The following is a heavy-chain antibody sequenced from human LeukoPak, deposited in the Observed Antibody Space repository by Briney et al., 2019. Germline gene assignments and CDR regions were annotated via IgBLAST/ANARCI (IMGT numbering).Heavy chain of an antibody. Sequence: PGGSLRLSCAASGFTVSSNYMSWVRQAPGKGLEWVSVIYSGVSTYYADSVNGRFTISRDNSKNTLYLQMNSLRAEDTAVYYCARDSTGAFDIWGQGTMVTVSS. J-gene: IGHJ3*02. D-gene: IGHD1-1*01. CDR2: IYSGVST. CDR1: GFTVSSNY. V-gene: IGHV3-66*01. CDR3: ARDSTGAFDI.